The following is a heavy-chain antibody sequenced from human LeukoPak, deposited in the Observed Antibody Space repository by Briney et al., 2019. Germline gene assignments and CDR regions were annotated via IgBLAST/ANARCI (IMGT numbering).Heavy chain of an antibody. CDR1: GFTFDDYA. CDR2: ISWNSGSI. D-gene: IGHD3-16*01. Sequence: GGSLRLSCAASGFTFDDYAMHWGPQAPGKGLEWVSGISWNSGSIGYADSVKGRFTISRDNAKNSLYLQMNSLTAEETAVYYCAKAPRFGDHATEYYYYYMHVWGKGTTVTVSS. J-gene: IGHJ6*03. V-gene: IGHV3-9*01. CDR3: AKAPRFGDHATEYYYYYMHV.